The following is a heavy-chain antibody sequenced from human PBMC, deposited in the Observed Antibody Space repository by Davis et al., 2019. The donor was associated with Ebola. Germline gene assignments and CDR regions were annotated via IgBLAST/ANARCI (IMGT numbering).Heavy chain of an antibody. D-gene: IGHD1-26*01. CDR1: GFTFSSYG. V-gene: IGHV3-30*02. J-gene: IGHJ4*02. CDR2: IWYDGSNK. Sequence: GESLKISCAASGFTFSSYGMHWVRQAPGKGLEWVAVIWYDGSNKYYADSVKGRFTISRDNSKNMLYLQMNSLRAEDTAVYYCAKVHPEDSGSYSVADDYWGQGTLVTVSS. CDR3: AKVHPEDSGSYSVADDY.